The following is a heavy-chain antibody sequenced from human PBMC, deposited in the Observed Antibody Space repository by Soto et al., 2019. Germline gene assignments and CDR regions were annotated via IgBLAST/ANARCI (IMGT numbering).Heavy chain of an antibody. Sequence: ASVKVSCKASGYTFTSYGISWVRQAPGQGLEWMGWISAYNGNTNYAQKLQGRVTMTTDTSTSTAYMELRSLRSDDTAVYYCAICIVGATSRCAFDIWGQGTMVTVSS. V-gene: IGHV1-18*01. CDR3: AICIVGATSRCAFDI. D-gene: IGHD1-26*01. J-gene: IGHJ3*02. CDR2: ISAYNGNT. CDR1: GYTFTSYG.